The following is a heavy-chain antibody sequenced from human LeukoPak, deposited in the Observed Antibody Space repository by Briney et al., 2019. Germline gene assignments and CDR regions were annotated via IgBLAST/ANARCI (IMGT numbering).Heavy chain of an antibody. Sequence: SETLSLTCAVYGGSFSGYDWSWIRQPPGKGLEWIGEINHSGSTNYNPSLKSRVTISVDTSKNQFSLKLSSVTAADTAVYYCAREGYDSSGYYIDYWGQGTLVTVSS. D-gene: IGHD3-22*01. CDR2: INHSGST. CDR3: AREGYDSSGYYIDY. CDR1: GGSFSGYD. J-gene: IGHJ4*02. V-gene: IGHV4-34*01.